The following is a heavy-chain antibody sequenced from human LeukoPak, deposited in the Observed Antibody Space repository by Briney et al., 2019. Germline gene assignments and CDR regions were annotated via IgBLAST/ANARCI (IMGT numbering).Heavy chain of an antibody. D-gene: IGHD6-19*01. CDR1: GVTFSSNA. J-gene: IGHJ4*02. Sequence: GWSLRLSCAASGVTFSSNAMSWVRQAPGKGLEWVSGITGSGDNTYYTESVKGRFTISRDNSKNTLYLEMNSLRAEDTAIFYCAKSLAGGWYYIDCWGQGSMVTVCS. CDR3: AKSLAGGWYYIDC. CDR2: ITGSGDNT. V-gene: IGHV3-23*01.